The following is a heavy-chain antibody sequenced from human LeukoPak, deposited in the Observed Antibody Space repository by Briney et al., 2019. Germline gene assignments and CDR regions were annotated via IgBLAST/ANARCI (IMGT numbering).Heavy chain of an antibody. CDR2: ISTSGNTR. J-gene: IGHJ4*02. V-gene: IGHV3-48*03. D-gene: IGHD1-7*01. Sequence: GGSLRLSCAASGFTFSSYEMNWVRQDPGKGLEWVSYISTSGNTRYYADSVKGRFTISRDNAKNSLYLQMNSLRVEDTAVYYCARELSGTTSYYFDYWGQGTLVTVSS. CDR1: GFTFSSYE. CDR3: ARELSGTTSYYFDY.